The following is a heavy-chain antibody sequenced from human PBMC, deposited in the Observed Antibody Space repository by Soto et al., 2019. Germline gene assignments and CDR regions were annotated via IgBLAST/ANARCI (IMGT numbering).Heavy chain of an antibody. CDR2: IYYSGST. Sequence: SETLSLTCTVSGGSISSSSYYWGWIRQPPGKGLEWIGSIYYSGSTYYNPSLKSRVTISVDTSKNQFSLKLSSVTAADTAVYYCAGRGYSYGDYYGMDVWGQGTTVTVSS. J-gene: IGHJ6*02. CDR3: AGRGYSYGDYYGMDV. D-gene: IGHD5-18*01. CDR1: GGSISSSSYY. V-gene: IGHV4-39*01.